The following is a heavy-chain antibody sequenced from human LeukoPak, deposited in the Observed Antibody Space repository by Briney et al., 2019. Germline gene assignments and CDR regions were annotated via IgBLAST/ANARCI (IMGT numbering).Heavy chain of an antibody. CDR3: AKGRQWLVAPFDY. D-gene: IGHD6-19*01. CDR1: GFTFSSYG. V-gene: IGHV3-30*18. J-gene: IGHJ4*02. Sequence: PGGSLRLSCAASGFTFSSYGMHWVRQAPGKGLEWVAVISYDGSNKYYADSVKGRFTISRDNPKNTLYLQMNSLRAEDTAVYYCAKGRQWLVAPFDYWGRGTLVTVSS. CDR2: ISYDGSNK.